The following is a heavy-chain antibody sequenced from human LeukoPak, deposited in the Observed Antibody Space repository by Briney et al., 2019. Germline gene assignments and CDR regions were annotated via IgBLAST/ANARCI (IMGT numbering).Heavy chain of an antibody. D-gene: IGHD3-3*01. CDR3: ARAGSEYYGFWSGYSNPDYFDY. CDR2: IYTSGST. J-gene: IGHJ4*02. Sequence: PSETLSLTCTVSGGSISSYYWSWIRQPAGKGLEWIGRIYTSGSTNYNPSLKSRVTMSVDTSKNQFSLKLSSVTAADTAVYYCARAGSEYYGFWSGYSNPDYFDYWGQGTLVTVSS. V-gene: IGHV4-4*07. CDR1: GGSISSYY.